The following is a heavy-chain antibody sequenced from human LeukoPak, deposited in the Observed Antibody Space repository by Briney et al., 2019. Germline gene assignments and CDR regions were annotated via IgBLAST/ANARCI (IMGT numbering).Heavy chain of an antibody. CDR3: AREAGRYYDFWSGSRATFDY. Sequence: ASVKVSCKASGYTFTSYGISWVRQAPGQGLEWMEWISAYNGDTNYAQKLQGRVTMTTDTSTSTAYMELRSLRSDETAVYYCAREAGRYYDFWSGSRATFDYWGQGTLVTVSS. CDR2: ISAYNGDT. CDR1: GYTFTSYG. J-gene: IGHJ4*02. D-gene: IGHD3-3*01. V-gene: IGHV1-18*01.